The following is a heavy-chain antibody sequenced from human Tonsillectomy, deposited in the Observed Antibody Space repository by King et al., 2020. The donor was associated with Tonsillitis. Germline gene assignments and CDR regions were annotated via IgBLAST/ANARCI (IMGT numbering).Heavy chain of an antibody. Sequence: QLQESGPGLVKPWETLSLTCSVTGISISNNYWSWIRQPPGKGLEWIGYIHDSGTTNYNPSLKSRVTISVDTSKNQFSLQLSSVTAADTAVYYCARAPNLGYCSSTSCYNYYYYMDVWGKGTTVTVSS. V-gene: IGHV4-59*01. J-gene: IGHJ6*03. D-gene: IGHD2-2*01. CDR2: IHDSGTT. CDR1: GISISNNY. CDR3: ARAPNLGYCSSTSCYNYYYYMDV.